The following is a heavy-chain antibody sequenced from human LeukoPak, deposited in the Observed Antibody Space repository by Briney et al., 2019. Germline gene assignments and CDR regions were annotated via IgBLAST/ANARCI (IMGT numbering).Heavy chain of an antibody. CDR1: GYSFTSYW. V-gene: IGHV5-51*01. Sequence: GESLKISCKGSGYSFTSYWIGWVRQMPGKGLEWMGIIYPGDSDTRYSPSFQGQVTISADKSISTAYLQWSSLKASDTAMYYCARAGCSGGSCYYPLSYWGQGTLVTVSS. CDR2: IYPGDSDT. CDR3: ARAGCSGGSCYYPLSY. D-gene: IGHD2-15*01. J-gene: IGHJ4*02.